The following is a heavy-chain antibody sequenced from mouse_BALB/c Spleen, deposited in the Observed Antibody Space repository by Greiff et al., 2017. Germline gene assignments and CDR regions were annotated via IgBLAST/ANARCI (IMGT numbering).Heavy chain of an antibody. CDR2: INSNGGST. CDR1: GFTFSSYG. CDR3: ARDQGTATAMDY. D-gene: IGHD1-2*01. Sequence: EVKRVESGGGLVQPGGSLKLSCAASGFTFSSYGMSWVRQTPDKRLELVATINSNGGSTYYPDSVKGRFTISRDNAKNTLYLQMSSLKSEDTAMYYCARDQGTATAMDYWGQGTSVTVSS. J-gene: IGHJ4*01. V-gene: IGHV5-6-3*01.